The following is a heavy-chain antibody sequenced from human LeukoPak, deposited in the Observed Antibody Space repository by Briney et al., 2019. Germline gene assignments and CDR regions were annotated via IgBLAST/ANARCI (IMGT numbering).Heavy chain of an antibody. J-gene: IGHJ4*02. Sequence: GGSLRLSCAASGFTLGGYWMSWVRQAPGKGLEWVATLKNDGREKFYVDSVKGRFTISRDNVKNSLSLQMDSLSAEDTAVYYCTTDDSTFRGQGTLVTVSS. D-gene: IGHD3-22*01. V-gene: IGHV3-7*01. CDR1: GFTLGGYW. CDR2: LKNDGREK. CDR3: TTDDSTF.